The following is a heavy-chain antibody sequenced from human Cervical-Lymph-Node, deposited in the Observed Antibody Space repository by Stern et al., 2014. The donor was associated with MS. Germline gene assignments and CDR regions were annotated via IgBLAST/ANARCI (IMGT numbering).Heavy chain of an antibody. Sequence: EQLEEPGAEVKKPGSSVKVSCKASGGTFSNYGIARERQAPGQGLEWMGGIIPILGTTDYAQRFQGRVTINADDFTDVIYLEVNSLTSEDTAVYYCARDRSLGVTPFFDSWGLGTLVTVSS. D-gene: IGHD3-16*01. V-gene: IGHV1-69*01. J-gene: IGHJ4*02. CDR2: IIPILGTT. CDR1: GGTFSNYG. CDR3: ARDRSLGVTPFFDS.